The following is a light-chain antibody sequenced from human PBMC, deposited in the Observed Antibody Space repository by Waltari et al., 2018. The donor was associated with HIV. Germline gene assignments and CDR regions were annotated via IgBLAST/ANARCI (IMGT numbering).Light chain of an antibody. Sequence: QSVLTQPPSASGTPGQSVTISCSGTSSNIGSNYVYCYQQLPGTAPKLLIYRNNQRPSWVPYRFSGSKSGTSASLAISGLRSEDEADYYCAAWDDSLSGPVFGGGTKLTVL. CDR1: SSNIGSNY. CDR2: RNN. V-gene: IGLV1-47*01. J-gene: IGLJ2*01. CDR3: AAWDDSLSGPV.